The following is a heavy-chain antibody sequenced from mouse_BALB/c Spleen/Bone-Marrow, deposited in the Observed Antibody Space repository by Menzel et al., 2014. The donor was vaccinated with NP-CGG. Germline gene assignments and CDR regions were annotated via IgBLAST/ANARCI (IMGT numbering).Heavy chain of an antibody. D-gene: IGHD1-2*01. J-gene: IGHJ2*01. CDR2: ISGGGNS. V-gene: IGHV5-6-5*01. CDR1: GFSFSSYA. Sequence: EVMLVESGGGLVKPGGSLKLSCAASGFSFSSYAVSWVRQTPEKRLEWVASISGGGNSYHSDNMKGRFTISRDNARNILYLQMSSLRSEDTAMYYCARARGVTTATPYHFDYWGQGTALTVSS. CDR3: ARARGVTTATPYHFDY.